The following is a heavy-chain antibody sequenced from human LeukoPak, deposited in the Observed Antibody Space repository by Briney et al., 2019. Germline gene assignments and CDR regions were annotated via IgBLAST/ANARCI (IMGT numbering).Heavy chain of an antibody. J-gene: IGHJ5*02. Sequence: SETLSLTCTVSGGSISSSSYYWGWIRQPPGKGLEWIGSIYYSGSTYYNPSLESRVTISVDTSKNQFSLKLSSVTAADTAVYYCARYSSSWPNWFDPWGQGTLVTVSS. CDR1: GGSISSSSYY. CDR3: ARYSSSWPNWFDP. CDR2: IYYSGST. V-gene: IGHV4-39*01. D-gene: IGHD6-13*01.